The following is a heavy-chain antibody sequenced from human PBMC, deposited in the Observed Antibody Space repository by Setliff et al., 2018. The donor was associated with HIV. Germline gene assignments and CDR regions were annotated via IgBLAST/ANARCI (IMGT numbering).Heavy chain of an antibody. CDR2: IVVGSGNT. D-gene: IGHD2-21*02. V-gene: IGHV1-58*01. CDR3: AAGGVDSGDHGY. CDR1: GFTFTSSA. Sequence: SVKVSCKASGFTFTSSAVQWVRQARGQRLEWIGWIVVGSGNTNYAQKFQERVTITRDMSTSTAYMELSSLRSEDTAVYYCAAGGVDSGDHGYWGQGTLVTVSS. J-gene: IGHJ4*02.